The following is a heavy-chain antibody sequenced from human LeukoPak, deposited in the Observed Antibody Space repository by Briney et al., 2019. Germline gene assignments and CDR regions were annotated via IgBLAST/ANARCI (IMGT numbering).Heavy chain of an antibody. CDR1: GFTVSSNY. CDR2: IYSGGST. Sequence: GGSLRLSCAASGFTVSSNYMSWVRQAPGKGLEWVSVIYSGGSTYYADFVKGRFTISRHNSKNTLYLQMNSLRAEDTAVYYCARGYDYYYYGMDVWGQGTTVTVSS. CDR3: ARGYDYYYYGMDV. V-gene: IGHV3-53*04. J-gene: IGHJ6*02. D-gene: IGHD5-12*01.